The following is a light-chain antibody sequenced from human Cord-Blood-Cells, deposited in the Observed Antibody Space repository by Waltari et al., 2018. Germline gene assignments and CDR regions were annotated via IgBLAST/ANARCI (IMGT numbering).Light chain of an antibody. CDR1: QSVSSN. CDR3: QQYGSSPPLT. CDR2: GAS. J-gene: IGKJ4*01. Sequence: EIVMTQSPATLSVSPGERATLSCRASQSVSSNLAWYQQQPGQAPRRLIYGASSRATGIPDRFSGSGSGTDFTLTISRLEPEDFAVYYCQQYGSSPPLTFGGGTKVEIK. V-gene: IGKV3-20*01.